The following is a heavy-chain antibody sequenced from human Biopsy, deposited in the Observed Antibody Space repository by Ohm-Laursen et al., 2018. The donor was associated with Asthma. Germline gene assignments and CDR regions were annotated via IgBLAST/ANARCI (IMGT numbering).Heavy chain of an antibody. D-gene: IGHD4-17*01. Sequence: GSLRLSCTASGFTFSSYAMSWVRQAPGKGLEWVSAISGSGGSTYYADSVKGRFTISRDNFKNTLYLQMNSLRAEDTAVYYCATFPYGDYLPLDYWGQGTLVTVSS. J-gene: IGHJ4*02. V-gene: IGHV3-23*01. CDR2: ISGSGGST. CDR3: ATFPYGDYLPLDY. CDR1: GFTFSSYA.